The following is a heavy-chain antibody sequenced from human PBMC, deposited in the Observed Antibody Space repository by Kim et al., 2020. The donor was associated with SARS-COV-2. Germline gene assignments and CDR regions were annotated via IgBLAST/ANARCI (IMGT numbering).Heavy chain of an antibody. J-gene: IGHJ4*02. V-gene: IGHV3-15*01. CDR1: GFTFSNAW. CDR3: TTTIVATDQYYYDSSGYYGSADY. Sequence: GGSLRLSCAASGFTFSNAWMSWVRQAPGKGLEWVGRIKSKTDGGTTDYAAPVKGRFTISRDDSKNTLYLQMNSLKTEDTAVYYCTTTIVATDQYYYDSSGYYGSADYWGQGTLVTVSS. CDR2: IKSKTDGGTT. D-gene: IGHD3-22*01.